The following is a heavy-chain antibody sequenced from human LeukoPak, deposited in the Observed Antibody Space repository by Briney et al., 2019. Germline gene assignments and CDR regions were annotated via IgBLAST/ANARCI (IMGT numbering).Heavy chain of an antibody. V-gene: IGHV3-23*01. CDR1: GFSFTDFA. CDR2: SGGRGTGT. CDR3: ARLTGNHFDC. Sequence: GGSLRLSCAASGFSFTDFALSWVRQAPGKGLEWVSVSGGRGTGTIYGDSVKGRFTISRDNSKNALFLQMNSLRVEDTALYYCARLTGNHFDCWGQGALVTVSS. D-gene: IGHD1-14*01. J-gene: IGHJ4*02.